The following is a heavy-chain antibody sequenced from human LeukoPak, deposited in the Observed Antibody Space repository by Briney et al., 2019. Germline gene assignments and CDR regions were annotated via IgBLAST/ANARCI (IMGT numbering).Heavy chain of an antibody. D-gene: IGHD6-13*01. J-gene: IGHJ4*02. CDR1: GYTFTSYG. CDR2: ISAYNGNT. V-gene: IGHV1-18*04. CDR3: ARDLAAAGPAFDY. Sequence: ASVKVSCKASGYTFTSYGISWVRQAPGQGLEWMGWISAYNGNTNYAQKFQGRVTITTDESTSTAYMELSSLRSEDTAVYYCARDLAAAGPAFDYWGQGTLVTVSS.